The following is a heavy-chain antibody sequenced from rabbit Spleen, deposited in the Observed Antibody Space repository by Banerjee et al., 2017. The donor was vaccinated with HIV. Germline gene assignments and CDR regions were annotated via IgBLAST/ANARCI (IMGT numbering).Heavy chain of an antibody. J-gene: IGHJ4*01. V-gene: IGHV1S45*01. Sequence: QEQLVESGGGLVRPEGSLKLSCTASGFSFSNKAVMCWVRQAPGKGLQWIACINAVTGKAVYATWAKGRFTFSKTSSTTVTLQMTSLTAADTATYFCARDLTSVIGWNFNLWGQGTLVTVS. D-gene: IGHD1-1*01. CDR2: INAVTGKA. CDR1: GFSFSNKAV. CDR3: ARDLTSVIGWNFNL.